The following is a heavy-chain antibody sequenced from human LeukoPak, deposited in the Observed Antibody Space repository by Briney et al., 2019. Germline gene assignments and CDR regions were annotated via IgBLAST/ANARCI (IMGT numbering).Heavy chain of an antibody. D-gene: IGHD5-18*01. CDR1: GFTFSSYG. CDR2: IWYDGSNK. CDR3: ARGYTAGYYFDY. Sequence: GWSLTLSCAASGFTFSSYGMHWVRQAPGKGLEWVAVIWYDGSNKYYADSVKGRFTISRDNSKNTLYLQMNSLRAEDTAVYYCARGYTAGYYFDYWGQGTLVTVSS. J-gene: IGHJ4*02. V-gene: IGHV3-33*01.